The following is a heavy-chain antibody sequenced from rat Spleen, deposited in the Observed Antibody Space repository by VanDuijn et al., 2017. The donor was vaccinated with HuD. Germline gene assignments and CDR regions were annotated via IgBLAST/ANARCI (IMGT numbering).Heavy chain of an antibody. CDR3: ARQNY. V-gene: IGHV5-22*01. CDR2: ISYDGSST. CDR1: GFTFSNYD. J-gene: IGHJ2*01. Sequence: EVQLVESGGGLVQPGRSMKLSCAASGFTFSNYDMAWVRQAPTKGLEWVASISYDGSSTYYRDSVKGRFTISRENAKSTLYLQMDSLRSEDTATYYCARQNYWGQGVMVTVSS.